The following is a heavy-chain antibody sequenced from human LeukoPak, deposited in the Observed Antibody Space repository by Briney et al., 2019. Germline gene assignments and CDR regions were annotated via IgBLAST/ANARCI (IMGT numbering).Heavy chain of an antibody. CDR1: GYTFSRYG. D-gene: IGHD3-10*01. J-gene: IGHJ4*02. CDR2: ISGYNGHT. CDR3: ARGQTNRLLWVGELVSNINPFDY. Sequence: VASVKVSCKASGYTFSRYGISWVRQAPGQGLEWMGWISGYNGHTKYAQKVQGRVTMSTDTSTSTVYMELRSLISDDTGVYYCARGQTNRLLWVGELVSNINPFDYWGQGTLVTVSS. V-gene: IGHV1-18*01.